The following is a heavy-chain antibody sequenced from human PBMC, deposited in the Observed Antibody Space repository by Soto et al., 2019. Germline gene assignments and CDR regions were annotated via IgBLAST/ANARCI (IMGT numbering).Heavy chain of an antibody. CDR2: IYPGDSDI. Sequence: GESLKISCKGSGYSFTTYWIGWVRQMPGKGLEWMGVIYPGDSDIRFSPSFQGQVTISADMSLSTAYLQWSSLRVSDTAMYYCLRQAYHYDTNSFGYWGQGTLVTVSS. V-gene: IGHV5-51*01. CDR1: GYSFTTYW. D-gene: IGHD3-22*01. CDR3: LRQAYHYDTNSFGY. J-gene: IGHJ4*02.